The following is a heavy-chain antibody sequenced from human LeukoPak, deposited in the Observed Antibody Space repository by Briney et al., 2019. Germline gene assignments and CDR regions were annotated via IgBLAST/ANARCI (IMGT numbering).Heavy chain of an antibody. CDR2: IYYSGTT. CDR3: ARLLADNWFDP. CDR1: GDFVGNSIYY. Sequence: SETLSLTCSVSGDFVGNSIYYWGWVRQPPGKGLEWIGSIYYSGTTHYNASLKSRVTISLDTSNNQFSLKLTSVTAADTAIYYCARLLADNWFDPWGQGTLVTVSS. D-gene: IGHD6-13*01. V-gene: IGHV4-39*01. J-gene: IGHJ5*02.